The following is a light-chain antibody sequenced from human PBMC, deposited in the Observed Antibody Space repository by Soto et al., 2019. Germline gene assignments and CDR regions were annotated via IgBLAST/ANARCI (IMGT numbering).Light chain of an antibody. Sequence: DIQMTQSRSALSASVGDRATITCRASQSISSWLAWYQQKPGKAPKLLIYDASSLESGVPSRFSGSGSGTEFTLTISSLQPDDFATYYCQQYNSYSAFGQGTKVDIK. CDR3: QQYNSYSA. J-gene: IGKJ1*01. CDR1: QSISSW. CDR2: DAS. V-gene: IGKV1-5*01.